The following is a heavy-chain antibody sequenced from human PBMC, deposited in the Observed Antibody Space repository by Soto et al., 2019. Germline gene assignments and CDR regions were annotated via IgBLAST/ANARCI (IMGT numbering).Heavy chain of an antibody. V-gene: IGHV1-69*06. CDR3: ARVLEFRDGYISHFDF. J-gene: IGHJ4*02. CDR2: IIPIIGTP. CDR1: GYTFTTFG. D-gene: IGHD6-13*01. Sequence: SVKVSCKASGYTFTTFGISWVRQAPGQGLEWMGGIIPIIGTPNYAQKFQGRVTITADKSTTTVYMELSSLRSEDTAVYYCARVLEFRDGYISHFDFWGQGSLVTAPQ.